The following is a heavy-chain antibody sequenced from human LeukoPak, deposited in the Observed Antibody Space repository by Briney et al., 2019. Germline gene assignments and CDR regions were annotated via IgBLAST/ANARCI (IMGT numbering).Heavy chain of an antibody. J-gene: IGHJ3*02. CDR1: GGSLSNYY. D-gene: IGHD6-13*01. V-gene: IGHV4-4*07. CDR3: ARRHGAAAGDAFDI. CDR2: IYSSGST. Sequence: SETLSLTCTVSGGSLSNYYWSWIRKPARKGLEWIGRIYSSGSTNYNPSLKSRVTMSVDTSKNQFSLKLSSVTAADTAMYYCARRHGAAAGDAFDIWGQGTMVTVSS.